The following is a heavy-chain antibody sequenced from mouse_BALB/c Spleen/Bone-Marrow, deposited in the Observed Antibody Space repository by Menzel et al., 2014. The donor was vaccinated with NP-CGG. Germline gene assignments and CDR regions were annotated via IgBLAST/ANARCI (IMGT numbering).Heavy chain of an antibody. CDR1: GYTFTSYW. CDR3: ARSRDGYDSFAY. D-gene: IGHD2-2*01. J-gene: IGHJ3*01. Sequence: QVQLKESGAELAKPGASVKMSCKASGYTFTSYWMHWVKQRPGQGLEWIGYINPSTGYTEYNQKSKDKATLTADKSSSTAYMQLSSLTSEDSAVYYCARSRDGYDSFAYWGRGTLVTVSA. V-gene: IGHV1-7*01. CDR2: INPSTGYT.